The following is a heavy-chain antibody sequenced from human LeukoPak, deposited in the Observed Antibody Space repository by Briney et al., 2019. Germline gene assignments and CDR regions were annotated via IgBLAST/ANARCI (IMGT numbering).Heavy chain of an antibody. D-gene: IGHD3-22*01. J-gene: IGHJ4*02. Sequence: GGSLRLSCAASGFTVSSNYMSWVRQAPGKGLEWVAFIRYDGSNKYYADSVKGRFTISRDNSKNTLYLQMNSLRAEDTALYYCAKPYGYSVDYWGQGALVTVSS. CDR3: AKPYGYSVDY. CDR2: IRYDGSNK. V-gene: IGHV3-30*02. CDR1: GFTVSSNY.